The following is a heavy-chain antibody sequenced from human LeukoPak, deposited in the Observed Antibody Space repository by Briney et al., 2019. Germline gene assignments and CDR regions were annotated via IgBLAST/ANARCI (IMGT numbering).Heavy chain of an antibody. CDR2: INPNSGGT. J-gene: IGHJ4*02. Sequence: GSLKVSCTASGYTFTGYYMHWVRQAPGQGLEWMAWINPNSGGTNYAQKFQGRVTMTRDTSISTSYMKLSRLRSDDTAVYYCARVCRVVVPVAISYWGQGTPVTVSS. V-gene: IGHV1-2*02. CDR1: GYTFTGYY. CDR3: ARVCRVVVPVAISY. D-gene: IGHD2-2*01.